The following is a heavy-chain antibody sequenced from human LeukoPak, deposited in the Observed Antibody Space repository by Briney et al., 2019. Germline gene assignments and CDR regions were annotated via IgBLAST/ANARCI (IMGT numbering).Heavy chain of an antibody. CDR3: ANRGIAAAARHFDY. CDR1: GFSFSSYS. V-gene: IGHV3-21*04. Sequence: PGGSLRLSCAASGFSFSSYSITWVRQAPGKGLEWVSSITSTSSYINYADSVKGRFTISRDNSKNTLYLQMNSLRAEDTAVYYCANRGIAAAARHFDYWGQGTLVTVSS. J-gene: IGHJ4*02. D-gene: IGHD6-13*01. CDR2: ITSTSSYI.